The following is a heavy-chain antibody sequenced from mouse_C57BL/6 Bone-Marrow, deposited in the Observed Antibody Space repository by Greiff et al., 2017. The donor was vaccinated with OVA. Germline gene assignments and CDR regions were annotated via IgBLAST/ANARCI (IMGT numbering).Heavy chain of an antibody. CDR3: ERGRLRRGFDY. CDR1: GYTFTSYW. J-gene: IGHJ2*01. D-gene: IGHD2-4*01. CDR2: IYPSDSET. Sequence: QVQLQQPGAELVRPGSSVKLSCTASGYTFTSYWMDWVKQRPGQGLEWIGNIYPSDSETHYNQKFKDKATLTVDKSSSTAYMQLSSLTSEDSAVYYCERGRLRRGFDYWGQGTTLTVSS. V-gene: IGHV1-61*01.